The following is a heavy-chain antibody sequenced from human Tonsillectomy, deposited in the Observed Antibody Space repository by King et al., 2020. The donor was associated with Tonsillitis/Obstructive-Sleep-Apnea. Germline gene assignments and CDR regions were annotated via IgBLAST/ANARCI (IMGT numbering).Heavy chain of an antibody. V-gene: IGHV3-7*03. D-gene: IGHD5-24*01. Sequence: VQLVESGGGLVQPGGSLRLSCAASGFTFSTYWMSWVRQAPGKGLEWVAKIKQDGSEQYYVDSVKGRFTISRDNAKNSLYLQMNSLRAEDTAVYYCARKQGKYVGDVEEDYNYYYGLDVWGQGTTVTVSS. J-gene: IGHJ6*02. CDR2: IKQDGSEQ. CDR1: GFTFSTYW. CDR3: ARKQGKYVGDVEEDYNYYYGLDV.